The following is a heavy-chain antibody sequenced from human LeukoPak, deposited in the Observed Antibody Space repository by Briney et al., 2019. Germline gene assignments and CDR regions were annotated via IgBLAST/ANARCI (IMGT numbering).Heavy chain of an antibody. V-gene: IGHV3-23*01. D-gene: IGHD2-2*01. CDR3: AKTNRRQISTSCYFDY. Sequence: GGSLRLSCAASGFTFSSYAMSWVRQAPGKGLEWVSAISGSGGSTYYADSVKGRFTISRDNSKNTLYLQMNSLRAEGTAVYYCAKTNRRQISTSCYFDYWGQGTLVTVSS. CDR1: GFTFSSYA. J-gene: IGHJ4*02. CDR2: ISGSGGST.